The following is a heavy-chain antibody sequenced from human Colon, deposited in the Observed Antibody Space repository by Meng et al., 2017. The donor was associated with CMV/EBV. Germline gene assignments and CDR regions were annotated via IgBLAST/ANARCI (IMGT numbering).Heavy chain of an antibody. V-gene: IGHV4-59*13. J-gene: IGHJ4*02. CDR3: ARADPSIAMYYFDY. CDR2: IYYTGSV. CDR1: GGSISTYY. Sequence: SETLSLTCNVSGGSISTYYWTWIRQSPGKGLEWIGNIYYTGSVKYNPSLKSRLTISVDMAKNQFSLKLSSVTAADTAIYFCARADPSIAMYYFDYWGPGTLVTVSS. D-gene: IGHD3-16*01.